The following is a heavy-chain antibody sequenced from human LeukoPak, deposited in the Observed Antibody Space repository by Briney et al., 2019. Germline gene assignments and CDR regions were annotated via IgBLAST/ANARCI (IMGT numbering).Heavy chain of an antibody. CDR3: TFNVADWNDLFDY. V-gene: IGHV3-15*01. CDR1: GFTFSNVW. D-gene: IGHD1-1*01. J-gene: IGHJ4*01. Sequence: PGGSLRLSCAASGFTFSNVWVSWARQAPGEGVEWVGCIKSKTDGGTTDYAEPVKGRFTISRDDSKNTLYLQMNSLKTEDTAVYDSTFNVADWNDLFDYWGQGTLVTVSS. CDR2: IKSKTDGGTT.